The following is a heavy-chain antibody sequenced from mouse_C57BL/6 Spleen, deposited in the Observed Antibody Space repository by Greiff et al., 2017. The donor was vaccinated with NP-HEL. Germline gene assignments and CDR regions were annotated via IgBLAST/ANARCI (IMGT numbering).Heavy chain of an antibody. V-gene: IGHV14-2*01. CDR2: IDPEDGET. Sequence: EVQVVESGAELVKPGASVKLSCTASGFNIKDYYMHWVKQRTEQGLEWIGRIDPEDGETKYAPKFQGEATITADTSSNTAYLQLSSLTSEDTAVYYCARAQLRAYYYAMDYWGQGTSVTVSS. D-gene: IGHD3-2*02. CDR3: ARAQLRAYYYAMDY. J-gene: IGHJ4*01. CDR1: GFNIKDYY.